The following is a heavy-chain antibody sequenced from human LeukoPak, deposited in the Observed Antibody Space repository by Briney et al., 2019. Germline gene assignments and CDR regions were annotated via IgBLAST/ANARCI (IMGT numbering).Heavy chain of an antibody. CDR3: ARARGGTFGFNFDY. D-gene: IGHD3-10*01. CDR1: GGSIGTYY. V-gene: IGHV4-59*01. Sequence: SETLSLTCTVSGGSIGTYYWNWIRQSPGKRLEWIGYVFYSGGTYYNPSLRGRLTISVDTSKNQFSLKLNSVTAADTAIYYCARARGGTFGFNFDYWGQGALVSVSS. CDR2: VFYSGGT. J-gene: IGHJ4*02.